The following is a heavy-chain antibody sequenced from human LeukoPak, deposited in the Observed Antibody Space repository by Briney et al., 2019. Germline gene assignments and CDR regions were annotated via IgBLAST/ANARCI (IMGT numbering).Heavy chain of an antibody. V-gene: IGHV1-24*01. CDR1: GYTLTELS. CDR2: FDPEDGET. J-gene: IGHJ3*02. Sequence: ASVKVSCKVSGYTLTELSMHWVRQAPGKGLEWMGGFDPEDGETICAQKFQGRVTMTEDTSTDTAYMELSSLRSEDTAVYYCATASGAYYDILTVGCAFDIWGQGTMVTVSS. CDR3: ATASGAYYDILTVGCAFDI. D-gene: IGHD3-9*01.